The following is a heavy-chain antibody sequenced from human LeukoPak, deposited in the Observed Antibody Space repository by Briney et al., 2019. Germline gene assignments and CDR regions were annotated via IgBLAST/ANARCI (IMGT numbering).Heavy chain of an antibody. CDR3: ARARRRSNWFDP. D-gene: IGHD6-6*01. CDR1: GGSISSYY. CDR2: INHSGST. J-gene: IGHJ5*02. V-gene: IGHV4-34*01. Sequence: NTSETLSLTCTVSGGSISSYYWSWIRQPPGKGLEWIGEINHSGSTNYNPSLKSRVTISVDTSKNQFSLKLSSVTAADTAVYYCARARRRSNWFDPWGQGTLVTVSS.